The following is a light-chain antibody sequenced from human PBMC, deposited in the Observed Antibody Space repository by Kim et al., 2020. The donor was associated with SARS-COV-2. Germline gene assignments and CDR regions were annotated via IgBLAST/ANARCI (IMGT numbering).Light chain of an antibody. CDR1: TSDVGAYDY. V-gene: IGLV2-14*03. CDR3: SSFTTTTARV. Sequence: QSALTQPASLSGSPGQSITISCTGTTSDVGAYDYVSWYQQFPGNAPELIIYDVTHRPSGVSDRFSGSKSSNTASLTISGLQADDEADYYCSSFTTTTARVFGGGTRVTVL. J-gene: IGLJ3*02. CDR2: DVT.